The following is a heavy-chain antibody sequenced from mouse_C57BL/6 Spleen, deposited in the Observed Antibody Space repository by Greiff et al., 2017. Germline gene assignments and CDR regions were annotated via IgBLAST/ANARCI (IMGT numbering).Heavy chain of an antibody. V-gene: IGHV7-3*01. CDR1: GFTFTDYY. D-gene: IGHD1-1*01. CDR3: ARLLLRPYYFDY. J-gene: IGHJ2*01. Sequence: EVMLVESGGGLVQPGGSLSLSCAASGFTFTDYYMSWVRQPPGKALEWLGFIRNKANGYTTEYSASVKGRFTISRDNSQSILYLQMNALRAEDSATYYCARLLLRPYYFDYWGQGTTLTVSA. CDR2: IRNKANGYTT.